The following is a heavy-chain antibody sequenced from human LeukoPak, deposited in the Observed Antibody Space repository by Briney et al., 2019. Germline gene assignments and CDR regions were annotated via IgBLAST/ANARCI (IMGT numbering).Heavy chain of an antibody. J-gene: IGHJ1*01. CDR1: GFTFANYA. D-gene: IGHD3-22*01. Sequence: QSGGSLRLSCAASGFTFANYAMNWVRQAPGKRLEWVSGISGNGGRTSYADSVKGRFTISGDDSKDTLYLQMNGLRAGDTATYYCVKHGYSSGWPQVPSQHWGQGTLVTVSS. V-gene: IGHV3-23*01. CDR3: VKHGYSSGWPQVPSQH. CDR2: ISGNGGRT.